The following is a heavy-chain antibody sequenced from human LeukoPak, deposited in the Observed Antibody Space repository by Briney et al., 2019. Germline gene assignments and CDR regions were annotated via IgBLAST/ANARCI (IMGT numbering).Heavy chain of an antibody. D-gene: IGHD6-13*01. CDR1: GFTFSTYA. Sequence: GGSLRLSCAASGFTFSTYAMSWVRQAPGKGLEWVSAISSSGGTTYYTDSVKGRFTISRANSKNTLYLQMNSLRAEDTAIYYCAKEGEQRTSSSWYGIDYWGQGTLVTVSS. CDR2: ISSSGGTT. J-gene: IGHJ4*02. V-gene: IGHV3-23*01. CDR3: AKEGEQRTSSSWYGIDY.